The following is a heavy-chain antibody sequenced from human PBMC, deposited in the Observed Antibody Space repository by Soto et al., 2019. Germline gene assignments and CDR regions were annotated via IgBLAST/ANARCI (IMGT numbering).Heavy chain of an antibody. CDR2: ISGSGGST. Sequence: GGSLRLSCAASGFTFSRCAMSWVRQAPGKGLEWVSAISGSGGSTYYADSVKGRFTISRDNSKNTLYLQMNSLRAEDTAVYYCAKAGGGFHYYYMDVWGKGTTVTVSS. CDR3: AKAGGGFHYYYMDV. CDR1: GFTFSRCA. V-gene: IGHV3-23*01. J-gene: IGHJ6*03. D-gene: IGHD3-10*01.